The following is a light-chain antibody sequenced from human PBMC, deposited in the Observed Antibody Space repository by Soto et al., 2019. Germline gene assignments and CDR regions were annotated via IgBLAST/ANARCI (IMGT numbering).Light chain of an antibody. Sequence: QSVLTQPPSVSGAPGQRVTISCTGSSSNIGAGFDVHWYQQLPGTAPKLLIYGNSHRPSGVPDRFSGSKSGTSASLAITGLQAEDEADYYCQSYESSLIWVFGGGTKLTVL. CDR3: QSYESSLIWV. J-gene: IGLJ3*02. V-gene: IGLV1-40*01. CDR1: SSNIGAGFD. CDR2: GNS.